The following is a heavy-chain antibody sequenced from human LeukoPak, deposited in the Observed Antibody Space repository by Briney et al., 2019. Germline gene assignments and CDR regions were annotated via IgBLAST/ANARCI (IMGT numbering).Heavy chain of an antibody. Sequence: SETLSLTCTVSGGSISSCYWSWIRQPPGKGLEWIGYIYYSGSTNYNPSLKSRVTISVDTSKNQFSLKLSSVTAADTAVYYCARLKIVVVPAAISAFDIWGQGTMVTVSS. CDR3: ARLKIVVVPAAISAFDI. J-gene: IGHJ3*02. V-gene: IGHV4-59*08. CDR1: GGSISSCY. CDR2: IYYSGST. D-gene: IGHD2-2*02.